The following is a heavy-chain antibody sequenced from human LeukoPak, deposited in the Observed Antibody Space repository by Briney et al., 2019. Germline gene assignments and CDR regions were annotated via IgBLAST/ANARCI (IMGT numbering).Heavy chain of an antibody. V-gene: IGHV3-48*01. CDR1: GFTFSSYS. CDR2: ISSSSDSI. Sequence: GRSLRLSCAASGFTFSSYSMNWVRQAPGKGLEWVSYISSSSDSIYYADSVKGRFTISRDNAESSLYLQMNTLRADDTAVYYCARRAGAYSHPYDYWGQGTLVTVSS. J-gene: IGHJ4*02. CDR3: ARRAGAYSHPYDY. D-gene: IGHD4/OR15-4a*01.